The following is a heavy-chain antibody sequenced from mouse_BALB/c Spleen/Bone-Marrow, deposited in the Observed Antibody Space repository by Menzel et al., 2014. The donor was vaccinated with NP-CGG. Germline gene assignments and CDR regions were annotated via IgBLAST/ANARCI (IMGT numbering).Heavy chain of an antibody. J-gene: IGHJ2*01. CDR1: GFTFSDYA. V-gene: IGHV5-9-3*01. CDR2: ITSGGGST. Sequence: EVKVVESGGGLVKPGGSLKLSCAASGFTFSDYAVSWVRQSPEKRLEWVATITSGGGSTYYPDSVKGRFTISRDNAKNTVYLQMSSLRSEDTAMYYCARQENWALDYWGQGTTLTVSS. D-gene: IGHD4-1*01. CDR3: ARQENWALDY.